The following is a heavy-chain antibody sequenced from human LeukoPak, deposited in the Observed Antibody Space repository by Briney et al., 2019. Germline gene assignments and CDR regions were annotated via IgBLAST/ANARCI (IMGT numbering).Heavy chain of an antibody. V-gene: IGHV4-61*05. J-gene: IGHJ3*02. CDR1: GGSINSNNYY. D-gene: IGHD3-22*01. CDR2: IYYSGST. CDR3: ARGILHYYDSSVYTRGAFDI. Sequence: SETLSLTCTVSGGSINSNNYYWGWIRQPPGKGLEWIGYIYYSGSTNYNPSLKSRVTISVDTPKNQFSLKLSSVTAADTAVYYCARGILHYYDSSVYTRGAFDIWGQGTMVTVSS.